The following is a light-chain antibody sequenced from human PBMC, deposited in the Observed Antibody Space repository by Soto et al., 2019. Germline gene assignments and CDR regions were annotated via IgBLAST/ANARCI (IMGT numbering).Light chain of an antibody. Sequence: EIVLTQSPGTLSLSPGERATLSCRASQSVSSSYLAWYQQRTGQAPRRLIYGASSRATGIPDRFSGSGSGTDFTLTISRLEPEDFAVYYCQQYGSSPQLTFGGGTKVDIK. CDR3: QQYGSSPQLT. V-gene: IGKV3-20*01. CDR1: QSVSSSY. J-gene: IGKJ4*01. CDR2: GAS.